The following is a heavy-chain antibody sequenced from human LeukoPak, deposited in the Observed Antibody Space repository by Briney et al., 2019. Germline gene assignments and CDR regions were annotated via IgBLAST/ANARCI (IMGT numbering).Heavy chain of an antibody. D-gene: IGHD1-1*01. V-gene: IGHV4-59*12. J-gene: IGHJ4*02. CDR3: ARGYLMGFFDY. CDR2: IYYSGST. CDR1: GIGFSSYA. Sequence: PGGSLRLSCEVSGIGFSSYAMSWVRQAPGKGLEWIGYIYYSGSTNYNPSLKSRVTISVDTSKNQFSLKLSSVTAADTAVYYCARGYLMGFFDYWGQGTLVTVSS.